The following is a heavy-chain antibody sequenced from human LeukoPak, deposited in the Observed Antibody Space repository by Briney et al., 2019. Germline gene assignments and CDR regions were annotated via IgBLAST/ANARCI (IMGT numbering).Heavy chain of an antibody. CDR3: AREAVAGTTNFDY. CDR1: GYTFTGYY. CDR2: INPNSGGT. D-gene: IGHD6-19*01. J-gene: IGHJ4*02. Sequence: ASVKVSCKASGYTFTGYYMHWVRQAGGQGLEWLGWINPNSGGTNYAQKFRGRVTMTRDTSISTAYMELSGLRSDDTAIYYCAREAVAGTTNFDYWGQGTLVTVSS. V-gene: IGHV1-2*02.